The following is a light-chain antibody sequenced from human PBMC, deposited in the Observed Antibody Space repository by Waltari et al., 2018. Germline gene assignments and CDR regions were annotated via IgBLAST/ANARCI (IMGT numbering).Light chain of an antibody. CDR3: YSTTHNNLGV. CDR2: QDG. CDR1: LQPKKY. V-gene: IGLV3-27*01. Sequence: SSELTQPSSVSVSPGQTARITCPGDLQPKKYPRRCQQKPGQAPVLVLYQDGARPSGIPERFSGSSSGTTVTLTISGAQVEDEADYYCYSTTHNNLGVFGPGTRVTVL. J-gene: IGLJ1*01.